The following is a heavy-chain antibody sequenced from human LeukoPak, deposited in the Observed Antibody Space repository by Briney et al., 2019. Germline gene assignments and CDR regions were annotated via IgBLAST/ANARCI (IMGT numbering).Heavy chain of an antibody. J-gene: IGHJ4*02. CDR2: IGRNNGNT. CDR3: ARDRGDYYFDY. V-gene: IGHV1-18*01. Sequence: GASVTVSCKASGYTFTNYGITWVRQAPGQGLEWMGWIGRNNGNTKFAQKLQGRVTMTTDTSTTTAYMELRSLRSDDTAVYFCARDRGDYYFDYWGQGTLVSVSS. CDR1: GYTFTNYG. D-gene: IGHD6-25*01.